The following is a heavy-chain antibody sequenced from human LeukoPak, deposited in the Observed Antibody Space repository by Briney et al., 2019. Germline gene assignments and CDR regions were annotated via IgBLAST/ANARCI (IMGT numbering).Heavy chain of an antibody. CDR1: GGSFSGYY. CDR3: AXXXXGGSYRYPYWFDP. D-gene: IGHD3-16*02. CDR2: INHSGST. Sequence: SETLSLTCAVYGGSFSGYYWSWIRQPPGKGLEWIGEINHSGSTNYNPSLKSRVTISVDTSKNQFSLKLSSVTAADTAVYYCAXXXXGGSYRYPYWFDPWGQGTLVTVSS. V-gene: IGHV4-34*01. J-gene: IGHJ5*02.